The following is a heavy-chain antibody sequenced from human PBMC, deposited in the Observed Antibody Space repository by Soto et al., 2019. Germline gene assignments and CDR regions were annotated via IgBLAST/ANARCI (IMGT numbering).Heavy chain of an antibody. CDR2: IYPGNSDA. CDR3: ARRVSVFAI. J-gene: IGHJ3*02. CDR1: GYSFTNYW. V-gene: IGHV5-51*01. Sequence: GESLKISCKASGYSFTNYWIGWVRQMPGKGLEWMGIIYPGNSDARYSPSFQGQFTISADKSINTAYLQWSSLEASDTAMYYCARRVSVFAIWGQGTMVTVSS.